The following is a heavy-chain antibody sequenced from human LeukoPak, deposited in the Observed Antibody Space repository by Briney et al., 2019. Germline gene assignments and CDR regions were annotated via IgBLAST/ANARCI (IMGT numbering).Heavy chain of an antibody. CDR2: IKQDGSEK. V-gene: IGHV3-7*01. CDR3: AREGAVAVYGY. CDR1: GYTFSSYW. D-gene: IGHD6-19*01. Sequence: GASVKVSCKASGYTFSSYWMSWVRQAPGKGLEWVANIKQDGSEKYYVDSVKGRFTISRDNAKNSLYLQMNSLRAEDTAVYYCAREGAVAVYGYWGQGTLVTVSS. J-gene: IGHJ4*02.